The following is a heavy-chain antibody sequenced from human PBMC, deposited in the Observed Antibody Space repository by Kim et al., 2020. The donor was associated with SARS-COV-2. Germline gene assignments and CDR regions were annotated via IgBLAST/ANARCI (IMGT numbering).Heavy chain of an antibody. D-gene: IGHD6-13*01. J-gene: IGHJ4*02. Sequence: SQTLSLTCVISGDSVSSESAAWNWIRQSPSRGLEWLGRTYYRSKWYNEYAISVKSRITINPDTSKNQFSLQLNSVTPEDTAVYYCTRMARPIPTADYYFDYWGQGTLVTVSS. CDR3: TRMARPIPTADYYFDY. CDR2: TYYRSKWYN. CDR1: GDSVSSESAA. V-gene: IGHV6-1*01.